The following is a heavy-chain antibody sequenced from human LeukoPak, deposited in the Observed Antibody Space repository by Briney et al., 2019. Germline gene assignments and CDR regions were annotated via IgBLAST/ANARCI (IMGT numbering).Heavy chain of an antibody. J-gene: IGHJ4*02. CDR1: GGSFSGYY. Sequence: PSETLSLTCAVYGGSFSGYYWSWIRQAPGKGLEWIGEINHSGSTNYNPSLKSRVTISVDTSKNQFSLKLSSVTAADTAVYYCASHPGLLLSNYFDYWGQGTLVTVSS. D-gene: IGHD3-10*01. CDR2: INHSGST. CDR3: ASHPGLLLSNYFDY. V-gene: IGHV4-34*01.